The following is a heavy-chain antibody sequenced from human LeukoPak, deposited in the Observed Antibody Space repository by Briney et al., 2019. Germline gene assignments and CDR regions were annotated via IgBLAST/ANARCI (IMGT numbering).Heavy chain of an antibody. V-gene: IGHV4-61*08. D-gene: IGHD6-25*01. CDR3: ASVSVSSAGYHFYYYGMDV. CDR1: GGSVNNGGYF. CDR2: VYSSGSP. J-gene: IGHJ6*04. Sequence: SETLSLTCTVSGGSVNNGGYFWHWIRQSPGTGLEWLGYVYSSGSPNYNPSLRSRVSMSVDTSKNQFSLKLSSVTAADTAVYYCASVSVSSAGYHFYYYGMDVWGKGTTVIVSS.